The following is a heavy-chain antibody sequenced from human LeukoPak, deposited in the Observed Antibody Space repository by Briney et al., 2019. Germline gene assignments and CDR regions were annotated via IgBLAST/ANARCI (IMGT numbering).Heavy chain of an antibody. J-gene: IGHJ4*02. Sequence: PSETLSLTRTVSGXSISSGAYYWSWIRQHPGKGLEWIGYFYYSGSTYYNPSLKSRVTISVDTSKNQFSLDLSSVTAADTAVYYCARDLGDGYLANDYWGQGTLVTVSS. V-gene: IGHV4-31*03. CDR3: ARDLGDGYLANDY. CDR1: GXSISSGAYY. CDR2: FYYSGST. D-gene: IGHD5-24*01.